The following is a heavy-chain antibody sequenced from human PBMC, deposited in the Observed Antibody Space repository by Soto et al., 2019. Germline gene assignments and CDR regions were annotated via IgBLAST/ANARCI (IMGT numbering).Heavy chain of an antibody. CDR1: GDPVSSGSYY. J-gene: IGHJ4*02. CDR3: AAKLGTTHYFDF. CDR2: IYHTGST. D-gene: IGHD7-27*01. V-gene: IGHV4-31*03. Sequence: QVQLQESGPGLVQPSQTLSLTCSVSGDPVSSGSYYWTWVRQHPVKGLEWIGYIYHTGSTYYNPSLQSRIIMSIDTSKNQFSLHLYSVTAEDTAVYFCAAKLGTTHYFDFWGQGSLVAVSS.